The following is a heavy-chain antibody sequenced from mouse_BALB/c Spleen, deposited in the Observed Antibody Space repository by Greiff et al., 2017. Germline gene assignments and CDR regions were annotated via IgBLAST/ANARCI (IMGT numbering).Heavy chain of an antibody. Sequence: VQLKQSGPGLVKPSQSLSLTCTVTGYSITSDYAWNWIRQFPGNKLEWMGYISYSGSTSYNPSLKSRISITRDTSKNQFFLQLNSVTTEDTATYYCANYGTWFAYWGQGTLVTVSA. CDR2: ISYSGST. CDR3: ANYGTWFAY. V-gene: IGHV3-2*02. D-gene: IGHD1-1*01. CDR1: GYSITSDYA. J-gene: IGHJ3*01.